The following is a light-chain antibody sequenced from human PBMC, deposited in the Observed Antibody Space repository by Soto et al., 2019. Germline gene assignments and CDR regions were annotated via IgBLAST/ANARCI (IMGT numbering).Light chain of an antibody. V-gene: IGKV3-11*01. CDR2: DAS. CDR1: KSVSRY. Sequence: EIVLTQSPATLYLSPGERATLSCRASKSVSRYLAWYQQKPGQGPRLLIHDASARATDIPASFIGSGYGTVFPLTISSLDPEDVAVYFCQQRSTGKFCQGTQGQI. CDR3: QQRSTGK. J-gene: IGKJ1*01.